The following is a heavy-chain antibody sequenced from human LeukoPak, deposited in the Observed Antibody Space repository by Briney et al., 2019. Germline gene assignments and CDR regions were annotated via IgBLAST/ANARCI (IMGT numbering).Heavy chain of an antibody. Sequence: PSETLSLTCAVYGGSFSGYYWSWIRQPPGKGLEWIGEINHSGSTNYNLSLKSRVTISVDTSKNQFSLKLSSVTAADTAVYYCARRSTKNYDFWSGYPGGWFDPWGQGTLVTVSS. CDR3: ARRSTKNYDFWSGYPGGWFDP. CDR1: GGSFSGYY. CDR2: INHSGST. V-gene: IGHV4-34*01. D-gene: IGHD3-3*01. J-gene: IGHJ5*02.